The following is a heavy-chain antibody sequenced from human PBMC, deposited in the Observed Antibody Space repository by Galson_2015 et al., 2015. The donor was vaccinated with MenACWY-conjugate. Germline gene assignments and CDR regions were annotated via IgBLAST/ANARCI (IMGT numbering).Heavy chain of an antibody. CDR2: INPGGSST. J-gene: IGHJ4*02. CDR1: GFIFTTYW. V-gene: IGHV3-74*01. CDR3: AKTRGASFYFDS. Sequence: LRLSCAASGFIFTTYWLHWVRQAPGKGLVWVSRINPGGSSTTYADSVKDRFTISRDNAKNTLYLQMNSLRPEDTAVFYCAKTRGASFYFDSWGQGTLVTVSS. D-gene: IGHD1-26*01.